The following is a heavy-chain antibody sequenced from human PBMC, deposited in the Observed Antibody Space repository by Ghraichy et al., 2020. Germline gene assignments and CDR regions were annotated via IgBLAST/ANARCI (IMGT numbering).Heavy chain of an antibody. Sequence: GESLNISCAASGFTFSTYWMHWVRQAPGKGPEWVSRIEGDGTNTRYADSVKGRFTISRDNAKNTLYLQMDSLRAEDTALYYCARVSGQCSANSCLYWYFDLWGRGTLVTVSS. CDR3: ARVSGQCSANSCLYWYFDL. J-gene: IGHJ2*01. CDR1: GFTFSTYW. V-gene: IGHV3-74*01. CDR2: IEGDGTNT. D-gene: IGHD2-15*01.